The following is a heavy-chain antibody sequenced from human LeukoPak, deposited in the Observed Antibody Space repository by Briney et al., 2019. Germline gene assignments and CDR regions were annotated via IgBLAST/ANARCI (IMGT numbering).Heavy chain of an antibody. CDR3: ARGSLYCSSTSCWAVHANYYGMDV. V-gene: IGHV4-34*01. D-gene: IGHD2-2*01. Sequence: PSETLSLTCAVYGGSFSGYYWSWIRQPPGKGLEWIGEINHSGSTNYNPSLKSRVTISVDTSKNQFSLKLSSVTAADTAVYYCARGSLYCSSTSCWAVHANYYGMDVWGQGTTVTVSS. CDR2: INHSGST. CDR1: GGSFSGYY. J-gene: IGHJ6*02.